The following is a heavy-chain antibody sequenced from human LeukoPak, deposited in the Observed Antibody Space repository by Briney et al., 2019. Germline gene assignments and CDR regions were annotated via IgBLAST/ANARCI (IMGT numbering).Heavy chain of an antibody. CDR2: ISGSGGST. CDR1: GFTFSSYA. V-gene: IGHV3-23*01. D-gene: IGHD3-10*01. CDR3: AKPLYYYGSGSSPPWNYYYYGMDV. Sequence: GGSLRLSCAASGFTFSSYAMSWIRQAPGKGLEWVSAISGSGGSTYYADSVKGRFTISRDNSKNTLSLQMNSLRAEDTAVYYCAKPLYYYGSGSSPPWNYYYYGMDVWGQGTTVTVSS. J-gene: IGHJ6*02.